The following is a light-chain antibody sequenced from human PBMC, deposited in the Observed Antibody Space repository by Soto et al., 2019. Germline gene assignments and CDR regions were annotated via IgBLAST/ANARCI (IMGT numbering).Light chain of an antibody. Sequence: EIVLTHSQGTLSFSPWERDGLXRRSSQSVSSSYLAWYRQKPGQAPRLLIYGASSRATGIPDRFSGSGSGTDFTLTISRLEPEDFAVYYCQQYGSSPPITFGQGTRLEI. V-gene: IGKV3-20*01. CDR1: QSVSSSY. CDR2: GAS. J-gene: IGKJ5*01. CDR3: QQYGSSPPIT.